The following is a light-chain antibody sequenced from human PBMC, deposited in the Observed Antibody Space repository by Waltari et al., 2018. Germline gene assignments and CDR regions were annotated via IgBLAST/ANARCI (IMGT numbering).Light chain of an antibody. V-gene: IGLV3-1*01. CDR2: QDS. CDR1: KLGDKY. CDR3: QAWDSSTVV. J-gene: IGLJ2*01. Sequence: SYDLTQPPPVSVSQGQTASITCPGDKLGDKYACWYQQKPGQSPVLVIYQDSKRPSGIPERFSGSNSGNTATLTISGTQAMDEADYYCQAWDSSTVVFGGGTKLTVL.